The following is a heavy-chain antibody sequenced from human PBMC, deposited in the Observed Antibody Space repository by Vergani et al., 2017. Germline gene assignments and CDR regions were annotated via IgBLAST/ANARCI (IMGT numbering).Heavy chain of an antibody. Sequence: QVQLQESGPGLVKPSETLSRTCTVSGGSISSYYWSWIRQPPGKGLEWIGYIYYSGSTNYNPSLKSRVTISVDTSKNQFSLKLSSVTAADTAVYYCARESVSELSSGYGEGWFDPWGQGTLVTVSS. CDR1: GGSISSYY. V-gene: IGHV4-59*01. CDR3: ARESVSELSSGYGEGWFDP. CDR2: IYYSGST. J-gene: IGHJ5*02. D-gene: IGHD5-12*01.